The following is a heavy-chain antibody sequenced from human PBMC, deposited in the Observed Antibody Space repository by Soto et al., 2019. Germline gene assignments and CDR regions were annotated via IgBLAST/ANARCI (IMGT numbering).Heavy chain of an antibody. CDR2: IYYSGST. CDR1: GGSISSSSYY. V-gene: IGHV4-39*01. Sequence: QLQLQESGPGLVKPSETLSLTCTVSGGSISSSSYYWGWIRQPPGKGLEWIGSIYYSGSTYYNPSLRSRVTISVDTSKNQFSLKLSSVTAADTAVYYCARGMTTVVTPLDYWGQGTLVTVSS. CDR3: ARGMTTVVTPLDY. J-gene: IGHJ4*02. D-gene: IGHD4-17*01.